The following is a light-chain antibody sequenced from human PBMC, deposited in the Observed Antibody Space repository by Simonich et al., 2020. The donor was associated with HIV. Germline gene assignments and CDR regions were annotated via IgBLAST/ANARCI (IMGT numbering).Light chain of an antibody. J-gene: IGLJ3*02. CDR2: LEGSGSY. CDR3: ETWDSNSWV. CDR1: SGHSSYI. Sequence: QPVLPQSSSASASLGSSVTLTCTLGSGHSSYIIAWHQQPPGKAPRYLMKLEGSGSYNKGSGGPDRFAVSSSVADRYRTISNLQSEDEADYYCETWDSNSWVFGGGTKRTVL. V-gene: IGLV4-60*03.